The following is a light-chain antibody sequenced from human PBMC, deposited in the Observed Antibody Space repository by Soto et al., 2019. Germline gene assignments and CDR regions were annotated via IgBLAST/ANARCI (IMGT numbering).Light chain of an antibody. CDR2: EVS. J-gene: IGLJ2*01. CDR3: SSYAGSNLV. CDR1: SSDVCGYNY. Sequence: QSALTQPPSASGSPGQSVTISCTGTSSDVCGYNYVSWYQQHPGKAPKVMIYEVSKRPSGVPDRFSGSKSGNTASLTVSGLQAEDEADYYCSSYAGSNLVFGGGTKVTVL. V-gene: IGLV2-8*01.